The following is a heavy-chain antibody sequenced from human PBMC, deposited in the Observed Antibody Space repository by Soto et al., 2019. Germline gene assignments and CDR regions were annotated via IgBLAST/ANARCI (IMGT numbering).Heavy chain of an antibody. D-gene: IGHD4-17*01. Sequence: GASVKVSCKASGYTFTTYDISWVRQAPGQGLEWMGWISPYNGNTNYAQKFQDRVTTTTDTSTSTAYMEVRSLRSDDTAVYYCARILTTDWYFDLWGRGTLVTVSS. CDR2: ISPYNGNT. CDR1: GYTFTTYD. V-gene: IGHV1-18*01. J-gene: IGHJ2*01. CDR3: ARILTTDWYFDL.